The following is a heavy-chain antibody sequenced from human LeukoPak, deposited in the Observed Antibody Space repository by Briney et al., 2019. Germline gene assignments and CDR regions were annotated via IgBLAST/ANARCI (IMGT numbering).Heavy chain of an antibody. Sequence: PSETLSLTCAVYGGSLSGYYWSWIRQPPGKGLEWIGEINHSGSTNYNPSLKSRVTISVDTSKNQFSLKLRSVTAADTAVYYCARHIGYCSSTSCWGYYYYMDVWGKGTTVTVSS. CDR3: ARHIGYCSSTSCWGYYYYMDV. J-gene: IGHJ6*03. CDR2: INHSGST. CDR1: GGSLSGYY. D-gene: IGHD2-2*01. V-gene: IGHV4-34*01.